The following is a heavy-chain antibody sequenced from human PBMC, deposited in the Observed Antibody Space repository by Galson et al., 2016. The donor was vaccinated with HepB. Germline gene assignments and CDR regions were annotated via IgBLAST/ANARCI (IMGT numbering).Heavy chain of an antibody. V-gene: IGHV3-11*04. CDR2: VSDTGSPL. Sequence: SLRLSCAVSGLNFNMQYMSWIRQAPGKGLECLSFVSDTGSPLSYADSVRGRFTVSRDNAKSSPYLQMNSLRAEDTAVYYCATVHYYHIREWGPGTPVIVSS. J-gene: IGHJ4*02. CDR3: ATVHYYHIRE. D-gene: IGHD3-9*01. CDR1: GLNFNMQY.